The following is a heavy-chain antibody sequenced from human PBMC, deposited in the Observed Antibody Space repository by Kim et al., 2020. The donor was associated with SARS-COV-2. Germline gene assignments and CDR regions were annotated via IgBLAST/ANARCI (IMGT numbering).Heavy chain of an antibody. Sequence: YHPSLKSRVTITVDTSKNQFSLKLSSVTAADTAVYYCARTPLRGDWYFDLWAVAPWSLSPQ. D-gene: IGHD3-10*01. CDR3: ARTPLRGDWYFDL. V-gene: IGHV4-59*01. J-gene: IGHJ2*01.